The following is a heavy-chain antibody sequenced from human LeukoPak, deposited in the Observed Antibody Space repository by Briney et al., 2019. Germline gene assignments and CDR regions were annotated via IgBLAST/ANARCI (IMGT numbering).Heavy chain of an antibody. D-gene: IGHD2-15*01. CDR1: GYSFTNYW. CDR3: TKASAARCIGVFCYPFDH. J-gene: IGHJ4*02. Sequence: GESLKISCKGSGYSFTNYWIAWVRQAPGKGLEWVAATVGIGPDTYHADSVKGRFTISRDNSKNILYLQMNSLRVEDTAVYYCTKASAARCIGVFCYPFDHWGQGTLVTVSS. V-gene: IGHV3-23*01. CDR2: TVGIGPDT.